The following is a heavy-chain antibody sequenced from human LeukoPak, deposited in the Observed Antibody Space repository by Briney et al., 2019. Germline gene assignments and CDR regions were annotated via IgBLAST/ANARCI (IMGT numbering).Heavy chain of an antibody. V-gene: IGHV1-69*05. CDR3: ARIAAAGTDTEYFQH. Sequence: SVKVSCKASGGTFSSYAISWVRQAPGQGLEWMGRIIPIFGTANYAQKFQGRVTIITDESTSTAYMELSSLRSEDTAVYYCARIAAAGTDTEYFQHWGQGTLVTVSS. CDR2: IIPIFGTA. D-gene: IGHD6-13*01. CDR1: GGTFSSYA. J-gene: IGHJ1*01.